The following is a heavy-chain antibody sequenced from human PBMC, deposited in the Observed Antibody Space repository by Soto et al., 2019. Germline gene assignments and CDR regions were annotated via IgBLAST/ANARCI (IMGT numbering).Heavy chain of an antibody. Sequence: QLQLQESGPGLVKPSETLSLTCTVSGGSISSSNYYWGWIRQPPGKGLEWIGTIYYSGSTYYNPSLKSRVTISVDTSKNQFSLKLSSVTAADTAVYYCARRDSPPHYRYWGQGTLVTVSS. CDR2: IYYSGST. J-gene: IGHJ4*02. D-gene: IGHD3-16*02. CDR3: ARRDSPPHYRY. V-gene: IGHV4-39*01. CDR1: GGSISSSNYY.